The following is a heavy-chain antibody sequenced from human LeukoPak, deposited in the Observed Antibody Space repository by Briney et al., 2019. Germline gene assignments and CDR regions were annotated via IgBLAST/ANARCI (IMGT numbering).Heavy chain of an antibody. CDR3: ARGVAAGGTYYFDY. J-gene: IGHJ4*02. Sequence: GASVKVSCKASGGTFSSYAISWVRQAPGQGLEWMGRIIPILGIANYAQKFQGRVTITADKSTSTAYMELSSLRSEDTAVYYCARGVAAGGTYYFDYWGQGTLVTVSS. V-gene: IGHV1-69*04. CDR1: GGTFSSYA. D-gene: IGHD2-15*01. CDR2: IIPILGIA.